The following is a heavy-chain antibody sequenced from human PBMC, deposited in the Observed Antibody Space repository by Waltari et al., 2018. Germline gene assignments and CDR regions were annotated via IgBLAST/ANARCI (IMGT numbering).Heavy chain of an antibody. V-gene: IGHV1-69*13. CDR3: ARSTIKWDQRYYFDY. D-gene: IGHD5-12*01. CDR1: GGTFSSYA. J-gene: IGHJ4*02. Sequence: LVQSRAEVKKPGSSVKVSCKASGGTFSSYAISWVRQAPGQGLEWMGGINPIFGTANYAQKFQGRVTITADESTSTAYMELSSLRSEDTAVYYCARSTIKWDQRYYFDYWGQGTLVTVSS. CDR2: INPIFGTA.